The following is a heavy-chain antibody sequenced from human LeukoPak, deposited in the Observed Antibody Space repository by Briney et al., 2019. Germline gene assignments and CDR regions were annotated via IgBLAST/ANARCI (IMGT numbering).Heavy chain of an antibody. CDR1: GFTFSSYA. J-gene: IGHJ4*02. D-gene: IGHD6-6*01. CDR2: ISGSGGST. CDR3: RSEYSSSSGAYYFDY. Sequence: GGSLRLSCAASGFTFSSYAMSWVRQAPGKGLEWVSAISGSGGSTYYADSVKGRFTISRDNSKNTLYLQMNSLRAEDTAVYYCRSEYSSSSGAYYFDYWGQGTLVTVSS. V-gene: IGHV3-23*01.